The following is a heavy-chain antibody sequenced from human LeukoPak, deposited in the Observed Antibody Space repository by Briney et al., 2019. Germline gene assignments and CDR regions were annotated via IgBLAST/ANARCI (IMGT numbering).Heavy chain of an antibody. CDR3: ARRLTPVYY. CDR1: GYSFTSYW. J-gene: IGHJ4*02. CDR2: IYPDDSDT. V-gene: IGHV5-51*01. Sequence: GESLKISCKGSGYSFTSYWIGWVRQMPGKGLEWMGIIYPDDSDTRYSPSFQGQVTISADKSITTAYLQWSSLRASDTAMYYFARRLTPVYYWVQGTLVTVSS. D-gene: IGHD2-21*01.